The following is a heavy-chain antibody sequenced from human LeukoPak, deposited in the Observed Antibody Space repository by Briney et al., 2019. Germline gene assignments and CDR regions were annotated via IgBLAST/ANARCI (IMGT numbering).Heavy chain of an antibody. CDR3: ARPDSSGYPAYFDY. J-gene: IGHJ4*02. D-gene: IGHD3-22*01. V-gene: IGHV3-30*04. CDR1: GFTFSSYA. Sequence: PGGSLRLSCAASGFTFSSYAMHWVRQAPGKGLEWVAVISYDGSNKYYADSAKGRFTISRDNSKNTLYLQMNSLRAEDTAVYYCARPDSSGYPAYFDYWGQGTLVTVSS. CDR2: ISYDGSNK.